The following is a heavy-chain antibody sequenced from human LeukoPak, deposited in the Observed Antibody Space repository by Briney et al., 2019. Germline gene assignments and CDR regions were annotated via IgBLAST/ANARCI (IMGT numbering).Heavy chain of an antibody. J-gene: IGHJ6*04. CDR1: GFTFSSYE. D-gene: IGHD3-10*02. CDR2: ISSSGSTI. Sequence: GGSLRLSCAASGFTFSSYEMNWVRQAPGKGLEWVSYISSSGSTIYYADSVEGRFTISRDNSKNTLYLQMNSLRAEDTAVYYCAELGITMIGGVWGKGTTVTISS. CDR3: AELGITMIGGV. V-gene: IGHV3-48*03.